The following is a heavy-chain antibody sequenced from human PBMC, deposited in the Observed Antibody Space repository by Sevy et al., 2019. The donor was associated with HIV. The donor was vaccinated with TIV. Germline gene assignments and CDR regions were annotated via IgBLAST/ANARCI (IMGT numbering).Heavy chain of an antibody. Sequence: SETLSLTCTVSGGSISSYYWSWIRQPPGKGLEWIGYIYYSGSTNYNPSLKSRVTISVDTSKNQFSLKLSSVTAADTAVYYCARDSRYYDCWSGYPYYYYGMDVWGQGTTVTVSS. D-gene: IGHD3-3*01. CDR1: GGSISSYY. J-gene: IGHJ6*02. CDR3: ARDSRYYDCWSGYPYYYYGMDV. V-gene: IGHV4-59*01. CDR2: IYYSGST.